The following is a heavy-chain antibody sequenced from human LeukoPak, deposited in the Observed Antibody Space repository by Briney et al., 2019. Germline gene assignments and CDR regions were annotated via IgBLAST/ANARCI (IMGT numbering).Heavy chain of an antibody. D-gene: IGHD3-10*01. CDR2: INPNSGGT. Sequence: GASVKVSCKASGYTFTGYYMHWVRQAPGQGLEWMGLINPNSGGTNYAQKFQGRVTMTRDTSISTAYMELSRLRSDDTAVYYCARGRTYGSGSYPLDLDYWGQGTLVTVSS. V-gene: IGHV1-2*02. CDR3: ARGRTYGSGSYPLDLDY. CDR1: GYTFTGYY. J-gene: IGHJ4*02.